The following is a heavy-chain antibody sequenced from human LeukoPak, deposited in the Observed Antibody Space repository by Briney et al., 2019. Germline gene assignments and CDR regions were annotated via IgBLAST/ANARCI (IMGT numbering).Heavy chain of an antibody. V-gene: IGHV3-48*01. CDR3: ARGPTYYYGSGSNPIDY. Sequence: PGGSLRLSCAASGFTFSSYYMSWVRQAPGKGLEWVSYISGSSTTIYYSDSVKGRFTVSRDNARNSLYLQMNSLRAEDTAVYYCARGPTYYYGSGSNPIDYWGQGTLVTVSS. D-gene: IGHD3-10*01. CDR1: GFTFSSYY. CDR2: ISGSSTTI. J-gene: IGHJ4*02.